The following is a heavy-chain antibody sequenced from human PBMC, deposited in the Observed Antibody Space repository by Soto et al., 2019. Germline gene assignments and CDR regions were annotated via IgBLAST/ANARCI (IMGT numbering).Heavy chain of an antibody. CDR2: INHSGST. J-gene: IGHJ4*02. D-gene: IGHD2-8*02. CDR1: GGSFSGYY. V-gene: IGHV4-34*01. CDR3: ARDKITGLFDY. Sequence: QVQLQQWGAGLLKPSETLSLTCAVYGGSFSGYYWTWIRQPPGTGLEWIGEINHSGSTNYNPSLNSRVTISVDTYKNQFSLKLTSVTAADTAVYYCARDKITGLFDYWGQGTLVTVSS.